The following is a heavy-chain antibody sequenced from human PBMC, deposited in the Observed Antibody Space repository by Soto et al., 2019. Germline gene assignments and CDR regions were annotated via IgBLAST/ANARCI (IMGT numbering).Heavy chain of an antibody. CDR3: ARGATVSY. CDR1: GFTFSSYW. J-gene: IGHJ4*02. V-gene: IGHV3-7*01. Sequence: EVQLVESGGGLVQPGGSLRLTCAASGFTFSSYWMNWVRQAPGKGLEWVANIKQDGSEKYYVDSVKGRFTISRDNAKNSLYLQMSSLRAEDTALYYCARGATVSYWGQGTLVTVSS. D-gene: IGHD4-17*01. CDR2: IKQDGSEK.